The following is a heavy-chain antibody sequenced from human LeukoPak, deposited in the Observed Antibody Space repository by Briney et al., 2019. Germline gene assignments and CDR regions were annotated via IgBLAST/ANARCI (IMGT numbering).Heavy chain of an antibody. Sequence: SETLSLTCTVSGGSISSYYWNWIRQPPGKGLEWIGSMYYSGSAYHNPSLKSRVTISVDTSKNQVSLKLSSVTAADTAMYYCARTNYYDSQGGAFDFWGQGTMVTVSS. CDR3: ARTNYYDSQGGAFDF. D-gene: IGHD3-22*01. V-gene: IGHV4-59*05. CDR1: GGSISSYY. CDR2: MYYSGSA. J-gene: IGHJ3*01.